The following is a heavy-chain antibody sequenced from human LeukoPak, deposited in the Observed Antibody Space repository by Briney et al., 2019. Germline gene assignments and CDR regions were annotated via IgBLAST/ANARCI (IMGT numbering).Heavy chain of an antibody. CDR3: ARGYNWNGHFDY. CDR2: FSNDGSST. CDR1: GFTFSSYW. Sequence: PGGSLRLSCAASGFTFSSYWMHWVRQAPGKGLVWVSRFSNDGSSTSYADSVKGRFTISRDNAKNTLFLQMNSLRAEDTAVYYCARGYNWNGHFDYWGQGTLVTVSS. D-gene: IGHD1-20*01. J-gene: IGHJ4*02. V-gene: IGHV3-74*01.